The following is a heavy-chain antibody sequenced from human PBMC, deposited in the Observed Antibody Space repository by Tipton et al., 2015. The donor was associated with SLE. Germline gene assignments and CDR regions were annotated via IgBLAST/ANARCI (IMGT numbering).Heavy chain of an antibody. CDR3: ARVAETGNYMDV. D-gene: IGHD3-10*01. V-gene: IGHV4-30-4*08. J-gene: IGHJ6*03. CDR2: IYYSGST. Sequence: TLSLTCAVYGGSFSGYYWSWIRQPPGKGLEWIGYIYYSGSTYYNPSLKSRVTISVDTSKNQFSLKLSSVTAADTAVYYCARVAETGNYMDVWGKGTTVTVSS. CDR1: GGSFSGYY.